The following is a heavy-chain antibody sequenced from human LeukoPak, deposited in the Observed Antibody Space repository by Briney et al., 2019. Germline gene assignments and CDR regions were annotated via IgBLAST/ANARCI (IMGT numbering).Heavy chain of an antibody. CDR2: ISYDGSNE. CDR1: GFTFSSFA. J-gene: IGHJ5*02. CDR3: ARDDGGGWFDP. D-gene: IGHD3-10*01. V-gene: IGHV3-30-3*01. Sequence: PGGSLRLSCAASGFTFSSFAMYWVRQAPGKGLEWVAVISYDGSNEFYAESVKGRFTISRDNSKNTLYLQMNSLRAEDTAVYYCARDDGGGWFDPWGQGTLVTVSS.